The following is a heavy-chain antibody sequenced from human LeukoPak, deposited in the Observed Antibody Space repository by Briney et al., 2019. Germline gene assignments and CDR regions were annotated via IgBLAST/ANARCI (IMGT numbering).Heavy chain of an antibody. CDR2: ICGSGDDT. CDR1: GFPFLQYA. CDR3: VRDYYGSGTYQGNYYYGMDV. J-gene: IGHJ6*02. V-gene: IGHV3-23*01. D-gene: IGHD3-10*01. Sequence: GGALRLSCGAPGFPFLQYAMSWGRQAPGEGVGGGSGICGSGDDTYYTDSVKGRFTISRDNSNNTMYLQMNNLRSEDTAVYFCVRDYYGSGTYQGNYYYGMDVWGHGTTVTVSS.